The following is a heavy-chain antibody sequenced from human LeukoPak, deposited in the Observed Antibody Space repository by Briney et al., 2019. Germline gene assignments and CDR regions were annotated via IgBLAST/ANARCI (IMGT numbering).Heavy chain of an antibody. CDR3: AKDQTQSYNYYYDSSPPFDX. CDR1: GFTFDDYA. D-gene: IGHD3-22*01. J-gene: IGHJ4*02. Sequence: PGGSLRLSCAASGFTFDDYAMHWVRQAPGKGLEWVSGISWNSGSIGYADSVKGRFTISRDNAKNSLYLQMNSLRAEDTAVYYCAKDQTQSYNYYYDSSPPFDXXXXGTLVTVSS. V-gene: IGHV3-9*01. CDR2: ISWNSGSI.